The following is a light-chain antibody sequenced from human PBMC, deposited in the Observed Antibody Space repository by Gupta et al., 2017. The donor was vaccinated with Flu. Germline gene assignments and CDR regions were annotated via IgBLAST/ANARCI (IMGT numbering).Light chain of an antibody. CDR1: HSDFA. J-gene: IGLJ2*01. CDR2: INSDGRH. V-gene: IGLV4-69*02. CDR3: QTLGNGVREVV. Sequence: HSDFAIAWLQKQTGRGPRYLMKINSDGRHAKGDGIPDRFSGSSSGAERYLAISSLQSEDEAEYYCQTLGNGVREVVFGGGTKLTVL.